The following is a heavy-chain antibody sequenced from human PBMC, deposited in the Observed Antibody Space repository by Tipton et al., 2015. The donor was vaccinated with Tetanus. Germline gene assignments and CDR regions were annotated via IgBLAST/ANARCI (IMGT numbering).Heavy chain of an antibody. J-gene: IGHJ5*02. Sequence: LSLTCTVSGGSIRSSSYYWGWIRQPPGKGLEWVSSISAGGASTYYADSVRGRFTFSRDNSRNTLYLQMNSLRAEDTAMYYCAKGGWNYWFDPWGQGTLVTVSS. CDR2: ISAGGAST. V-gene: IGHV3-23*01. CDR1: GGSIRSSSYY. CDR3: AKGGWNYWFDP. D-gene: IGHD1-7*01.